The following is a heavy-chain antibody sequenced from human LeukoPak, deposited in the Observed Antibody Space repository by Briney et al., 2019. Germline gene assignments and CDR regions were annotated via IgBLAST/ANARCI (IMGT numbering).Heavy chain of an antibody. J-gene: IGHJ4*02. CDR3: VKDLSGSYSFDY. V-gene: IGHV3-64D*09. D-gene: IGHD1-26*01. Sequence: GGSLRLSCSASGFTFSSYAMHWVRQAPGKGLEYVSGINDNGGTTHYADSLKGRFTISRDSSKNTLYLQMTSLRAEDTGVYYCVKDLSGSYSFDYWGQGTLVTVSS. CDR1: GFTFSSYA. CDR2: INDNGGTT.